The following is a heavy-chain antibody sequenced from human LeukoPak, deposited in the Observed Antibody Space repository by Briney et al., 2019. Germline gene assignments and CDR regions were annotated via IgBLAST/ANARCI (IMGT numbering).Heavy chain of an antibody. V-gene: IGHV4-59*12. CDR1: GGSISSYY. J-gene: IGHJ4*02. CDR3: ARLRDYGGNSGFGY. Sequence: SETLPLTCTVSGGSISSYYWSWIRQPPGKGLEWIGYIYYSGSTNYNPSLKSRVTISVDTSKNQFSLKLSSVTAADTAVYYCARLRDYGGNSGFGYWGQGTLVTVSS. D-gene: IGHD4-23*01. CDR2: IYYSGST.